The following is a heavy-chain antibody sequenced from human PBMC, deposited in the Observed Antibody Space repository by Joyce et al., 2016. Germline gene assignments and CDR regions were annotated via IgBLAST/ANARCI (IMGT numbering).Heavy chain of an antibody. D-gene: IGHD3-9*01. CDR2: ISYDGSNK. CDR1: FSNYG. Sequence: FSNYGMHWVRQAPGKGLEWVSVISYDGSNKHYGDSVKGRFTISRDNSKNTLYLQMYSLRAEDTAVYYCAGGILTGYFDYWGQGTLVTVSS. CDR3: AGGILTGYFDY. V-gene: IGHV3-30*03. J-gene: IGHJ4*02.